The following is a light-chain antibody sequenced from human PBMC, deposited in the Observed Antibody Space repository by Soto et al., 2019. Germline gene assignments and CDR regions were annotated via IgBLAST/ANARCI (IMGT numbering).Light chain of an antibody. Sequence: QSVLTQPASVSGSPGQSITIACTGTSSDVGGYNYVSWYQQHPGKAPKVMIYEVSNRPSGVSNRFSGSKSGNTASLTISGLQAEDEADYYCSSYTTSTTLFGGGTKLTVL. CDR3: SSYTTSTTL. J-gene: IGLJ2*01. CDR1: SSDVGGYNY. V-gene: IGLV2-14*01. CDR2: EVS.